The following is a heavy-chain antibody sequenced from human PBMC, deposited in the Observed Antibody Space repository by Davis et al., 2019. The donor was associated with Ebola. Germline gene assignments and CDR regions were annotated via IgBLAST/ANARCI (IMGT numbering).Heavy chain of an antibody. CDR3: VSVPAVYLSYYGLDV. CDR2: ITHSGTT. Sequence: PSETLSLTCVVQGRSFRGYYWSWIRQPPGKGLEWIGEITHSGTTYYNPSLRSRVSISLDTSKNHFSLNLSSVTAADTAVYYCVSVPAVYLSYYGLDVWGQGTTVTVSS. CDR1: GRSFRGYY. D-gene: IGHD2-2*01. J-gene: IGHJ6*02. V-gene: IGHV4-34*01.